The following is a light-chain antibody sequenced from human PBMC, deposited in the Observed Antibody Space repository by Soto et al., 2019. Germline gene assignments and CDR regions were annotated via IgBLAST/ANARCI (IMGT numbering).Light chain of an antibody. Sequence: QSVLTQPPSASGTPGQRVTISCSGSSSNIGSNTVNWYQQLPGTAPKLLIYSNNQRPSGVPDRFSGSMSGTSASLATSGLQSEDEADYYCAAWDDSLNGGVFGGGTKLTVL. J-gene: IGLJ3*02. CDR2: SNN. CDR1: SSNIGSNT. CDR3: AAWDDSLNGGV. V-gene: IGLV1-44*01.